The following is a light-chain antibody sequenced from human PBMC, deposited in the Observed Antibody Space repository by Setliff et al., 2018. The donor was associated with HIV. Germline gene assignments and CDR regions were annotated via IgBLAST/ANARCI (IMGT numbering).Light chain of an antibody. Sequence: QAVLTQPPSVSGSTGQSVTISCTGASSDVGFYNRISWYQQPPGTAPKLMISEVSNRPSGVPDRFSGSKSGNTASLTISGLRAEDESHYYCSSYPSSTTWVFGTGTKVTV. CDR1: SSDVGFYNR. CDR2: EVS. V-gene: IGLV2-18*02. J-gene: IGLJ1*01. CDR3: SSYPSSTTWV.